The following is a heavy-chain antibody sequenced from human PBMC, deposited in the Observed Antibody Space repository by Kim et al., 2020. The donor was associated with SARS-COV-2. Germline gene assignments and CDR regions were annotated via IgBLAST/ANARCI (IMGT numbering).Heavy chain of an antibody. CDR1: GFTFSSYW. J-gene: IGHJ6*02. D-gene: IGHD6-6*01. CDR2: IKQDGSEK. Sequence: GGSLRLSCAASGFTFSSYWMSWVRQAPGKGLEWVANIKQDGSEKYYVDSVKGRFTISRDNAKNSLYLQMNSLRAEDTAVYYCARTLVAARPDYYYYYGMDVWGQGTTVTVSS. V-gene: IGHV3-7*01. CDR3: ARTLVAARPDYYYYYGMDV.